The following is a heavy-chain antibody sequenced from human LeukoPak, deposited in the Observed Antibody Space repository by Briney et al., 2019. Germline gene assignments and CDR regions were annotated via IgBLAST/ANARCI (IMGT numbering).Heavy chain of an antibody. Sequence: ASVKVSCKASGGTFSSYAISWVRQAPGQGREWMGRIIPILGIANYAQKFQGRVTITADKSTSTAYMELSSLRSEDTAVYYCATHPATKEYYYYGMDVWGQGTTVTVSS. J-gene: IGHJ6*02. CDR1: GGTFSSYA. CDR2: IIPILGIA. CDR3: ATHPATKEYYYYGMDV. V-gene: IGHV1-69*04. D-gene: IGHD5-12*01.